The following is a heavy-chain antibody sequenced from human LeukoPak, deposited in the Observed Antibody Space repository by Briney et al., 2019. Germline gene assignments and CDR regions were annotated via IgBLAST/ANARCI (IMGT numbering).Heavy chain of an antibody. CDR1: GYTFTGYY. J-gene: IGHJ6*03. CDR3: ARDRDHSEPYYYYMDV. Sequence: ASVNVSCKASGYTFTGYYMHWVRQAPGQGLEWMGWINPNSGGTNYAQKFQGRVTMTRDTSISTAYMELSRLRSDDTAVYYCARDRDHSEPYYYYMDVWGKGTTVTVSS. CDR2: INPNSGGT. V-gene: IGHV1-2*02. D-gene: IGHD4-11*01.